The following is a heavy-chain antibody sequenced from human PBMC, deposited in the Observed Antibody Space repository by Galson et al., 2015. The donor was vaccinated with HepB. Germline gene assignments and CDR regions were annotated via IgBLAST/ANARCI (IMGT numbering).Heavy chain of an antibody. CDR2: INTKTGNP. CDR3: ARGPYFGELTGILVLQH. J-gene: IGHJ1*01. CDR1: GYIFTNYV. V-gene: IGHV7-4-1*02. D-gene: IGHD3-10*01. Sequence: SVKVSCKASGYIFTNYVINWVRQAPGQGLEWMGGINTKTGNPTYAQGFTGRFVLSLDTSVTTAYLQISSLKAEDTAVYFCARGPYFGELTGILVLQHWGQGTLVTVSS.